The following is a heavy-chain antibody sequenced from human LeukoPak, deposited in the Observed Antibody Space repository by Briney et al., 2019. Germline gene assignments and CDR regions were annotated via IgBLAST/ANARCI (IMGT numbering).Heavy chain of an antibody. Sequence: ASVKVSCKASGYTFTSYYMHWVRQAPGQGLEWMGIINPSGGSTSYAQKFQGRVTMTRDTSTSTVYMELSSLRSEDTAVYYCARGHPIFGVVIIPFDYWGQGTLVTVSS. J-gene: IGHJ4*02. CDR3: ARGHPIFGVVIIPFDY. D-gene: IGHD3-3*01. V-gene: IGHV1-46*01. CDR1: GYTFTSYY. CDR2: INPSGGST.